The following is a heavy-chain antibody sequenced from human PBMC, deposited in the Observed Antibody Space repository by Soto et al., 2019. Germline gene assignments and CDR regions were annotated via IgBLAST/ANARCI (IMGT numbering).Heavy chain of an antibody. D-gene: IGHD6-6*01. CDR3: APLILHSSSSVYYYGMDV. Sequence: ASVKVSCKASGYTFTGHYIHWVRQAPEQGPEWMGEIGPESGATRYAQKFQGRVTMTMDTSITTVYMELNNLRPDDTAVYYCAPLILHSSSSVYYYGMDVWGQGTTVTVSS. CDR1: GYTFTGHY. V-gene: IGHV1-2*02. J-gene: IGHJ6*02. CDR2: IGPESGAT.